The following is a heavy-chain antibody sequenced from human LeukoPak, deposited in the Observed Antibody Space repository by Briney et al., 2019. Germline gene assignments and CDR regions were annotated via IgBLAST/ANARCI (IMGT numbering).Heavy chain of an antibody. Sequence: GGSLRLSCAASGFTFSNVWMSWVRQVPGKGLEWVGRIRRKTDGETTDHAAPVKGKFTISRDDSKNTLYLQMNSLKTEDTAVYYCVTDLVIKGYFDYWGQGALVTVSS. D-gene: IGHD2-21*01. V-gene: IGHV3-15*01. CDR3: VTDLVIKGYFDY. J-gene: IGHJ4*02. CDR1: GFTFSNVW. CDR2: IRRKTDGETT.